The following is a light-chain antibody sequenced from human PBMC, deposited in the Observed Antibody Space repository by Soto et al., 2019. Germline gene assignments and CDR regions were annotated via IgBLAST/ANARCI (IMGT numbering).Light chain of an antibody. CDR3: QQYYIPPRK. CDR1: QSVLYSSNNKNY. J-gene: IGKJ1*01. CDR2: WAS. V-gene: IGKV4-1*01. Sequence: DIVMTQSPDSLAVSLGERATINCKSSQSVLYSSNNKNYLAWYQQKPGQPPKLLIYWASTRESGVPDRFSGGGSGTDFTLTIGGLQGEDVAVYYCQQYYIPPRKFGQGTKVEIK.